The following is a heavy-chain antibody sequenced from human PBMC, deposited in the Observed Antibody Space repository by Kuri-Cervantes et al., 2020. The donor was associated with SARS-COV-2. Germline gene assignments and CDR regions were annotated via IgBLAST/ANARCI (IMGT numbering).Heavy chain of an antibody. CDR1: GGSFSGYY. D-gene: IGHD6-13*01. V-gene: IGHV4-34*01. J-gene: IGHJ4*02. Sequence: SETLSLTCAVYGGSFSGYYWSWIRQPPGKGLEWIGYIYYSGSTNYNPSLKSRVTITVDTSKKQFFLKLSSVTAAETAVYYCAGGFSSSWYIHFDYWGQGTLVTVSS. CDR3: AGGFSSSWYIHFDY. CDR2: IYYSGST.